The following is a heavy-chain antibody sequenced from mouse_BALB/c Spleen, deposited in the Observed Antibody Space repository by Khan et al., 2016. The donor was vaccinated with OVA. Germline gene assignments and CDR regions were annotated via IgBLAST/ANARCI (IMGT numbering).Heavy chain of an antibody. Sequence: VQLKESGPGLVKPSQSLSLTCTVTGYSITSDYAWNWIRQFPGNKLEWMGCIRYSGSTSYNQSLKSRISITRDTSKNQFFLQLKSVTTEDTATYYCARSLLLRPPFDYWGQGTTLTVSS. D-gene: IGHD1-1*01. CDR2: IRYSGST. CDR1: GYSITSDYA. V-gene: IGHV3-2*02. CDR3: ARSLLLRPPFDY. J-gene: IGHJ2*01.